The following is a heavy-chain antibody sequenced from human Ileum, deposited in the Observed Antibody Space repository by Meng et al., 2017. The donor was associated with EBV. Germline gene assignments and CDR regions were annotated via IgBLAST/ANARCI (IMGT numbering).Heavy chain of an antibody. D-gene: IGHD2-15*01. J-gene: IGHJ4*02. CDR3: ARGIDSYCNGGNRYSAPFDY. V-gene: IGHV1-18*01. CDR2: ISTYNGNT. Sequence: QIQLGQSGAKVKRPGATVKISCKTSGYTFTNYGITWVRQAPGQGLEWMGWISTYNGNTDYAQKVQDRVTMTTDASATTVYMELRSLKSDDTAVYYCARGIDSYCNGGNRYSAPFDYWGQGTLVTVSS. CDR1: GYTFTNYG.